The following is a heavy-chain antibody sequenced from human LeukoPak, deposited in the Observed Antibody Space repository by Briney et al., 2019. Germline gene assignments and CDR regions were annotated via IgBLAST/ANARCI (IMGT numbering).Heavy chain of an antibody. CDR2: ISYDGSNK. D-gene: IGHD3-22*01. CDR1: GFTSSSYS. J-gene: IGHJ1*01. Sequence: GGSLRLSCAASGFTSSSYSMNWVRQAPGKGLEWVAVISYDGSNKYYADSVKGRFTISRDNSKNTLYLQMNSLRAEDTAVYYCAREAHYYDSGMNFQHWGQGTLVTVSS. V-gene: IGHV3-30*03. CDR3: AREAHYYDSGMNFQH.